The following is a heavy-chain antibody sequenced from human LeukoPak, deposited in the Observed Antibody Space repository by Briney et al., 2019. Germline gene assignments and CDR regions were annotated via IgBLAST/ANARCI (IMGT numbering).Heavy chain of an antibody. Sequence: ASVKVSCKASGYTFTGYYMHWVRQAPGQGLEWMGWINPNSGGTNYAQKFQGRVTITRDTSISTAYMELSRLRSDDTAVYYCARGKRGYSSSHDYWGQGTLVTVSS. CDR1: GYTFTGYY. J-gene: IGHJ4*02. V-gene: IGHV1-2*02. CDR2: INPNSGGT. D-gene: IGHD6-6*01. CDR3: ARGKRGYSSSHDY.